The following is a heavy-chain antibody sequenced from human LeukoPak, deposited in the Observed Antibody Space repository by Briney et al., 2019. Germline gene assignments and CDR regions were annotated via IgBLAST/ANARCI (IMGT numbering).Heavy chain of an antibody. V-gene: IGHV4-39*01. CDR3: ARLRFDFWSGYTHPYFDY. Sequence: SETLSLTCTVSGGSISSRSYFWVWIRQPPGKGLEWIGSIYYSGTTYYNPSLKSPVTISVDTYKLQYFLKQSSVAATDTAVYFCARLRFDFWSGYTHPYFDYWGQGTLVTVPS. CDR1: GGSISSRSYF. D-gene: IGHD3-3*01. CDR2: IYYSGTT. J-gene: IGHJ4*02.